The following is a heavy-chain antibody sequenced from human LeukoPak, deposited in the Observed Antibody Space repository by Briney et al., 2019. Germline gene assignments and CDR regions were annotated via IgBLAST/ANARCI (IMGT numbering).Heavy chain of an antibody. CDR3: ARDGYGNQY. D-gene: IGHD4-11*01. Sequence: SETLSLTCAVSGGSLSSSNWWSWVRQPPGKGLEWIGEIYHSGSTNYNPSLKSRVTISVDKSKPQISLYLSAVTAADTAVYYCARDGYGNQYWGQGTLVTVSS. V-gene: IGHV4-4*02. CDR2: IYHSGST. CDR1: GGSLSSSNW. J-gene: IGHJ4*02.